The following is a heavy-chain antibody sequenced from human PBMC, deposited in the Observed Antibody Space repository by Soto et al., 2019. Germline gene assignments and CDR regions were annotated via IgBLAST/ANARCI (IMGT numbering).Heavy chain of an antibody. Sequence: PXGSLVLSCAAYGFTLSSYTMHWIRQAPGKGLEWVAGISYDGSNKYYADSVKGRFTISRDNSKNTLYLQMNSPRDEDTAVYYCARDRGNKGYYYYYYGMDVWAQATTVTVSS. CDR3: ARDRGNKGYYYYYYGMDV. D-gene: IGHD2-15*01. J-gene: IGHJ6*02. V-gene: IGHV3-30-3*01. CDR1: GFTLSSYT. CDR2: ISYDGSNK.